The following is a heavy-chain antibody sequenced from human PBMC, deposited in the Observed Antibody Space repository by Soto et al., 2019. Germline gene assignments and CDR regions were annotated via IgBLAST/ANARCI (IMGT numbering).Heavy chain of an antibody. CDR1: GFTFSSYG. J-gene: IGHJ4*02. CDR3: ARDGFDY. CDR2: ISYDGSNK. Sequence: QVQLVESGGGEVQPGRSLRLTCAAPGFTFSSYGMHWVRQAPGKGLEWVAVISYDGSNKYYADTVKGRFTISRDNSKNTLYLQMNSLRAEDTAVYYCARDGFDYWGQGTLVTVFS. V-gene: IGHV3-30*03.